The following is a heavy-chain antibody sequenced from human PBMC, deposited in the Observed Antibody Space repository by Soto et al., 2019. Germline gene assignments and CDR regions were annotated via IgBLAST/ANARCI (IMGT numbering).Heavy chain of an antibody. D-gene: IGHD5-18*01. Sequence: GGSLRLSCAASGFTFSSYAMSWVRQAPGKGLEWVSAISGSGGSTYYADSVKGRFSISRDTSKNTVSLQMNSLRAEDTAIYYCAKEYGHGYWYFDYWGQGTQVTVSS. J-gene: IGHJ4*02. CDR2: ISGSGGST. CDR1: GFTFSSYA. V-gene: IGHV3-23*01. CDR3: AKEYGHGYWYFDY.